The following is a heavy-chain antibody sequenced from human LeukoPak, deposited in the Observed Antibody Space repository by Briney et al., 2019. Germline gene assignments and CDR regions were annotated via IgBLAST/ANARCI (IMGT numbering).Heavy chain of an antibody. CDR3: AKDFRKGAS. CDR2: IGGPGDNT. Sequence: GGSLRLSGAASGFTFSSSAMSWVRQAPGKGLEWVSGIGGPGDNTYYADSVKGRFTIARDNSKNTLYLKMNSLRGEDTALYYCAKDFRKGASWGQGTLVTVSS. CDR1: GFTFSSSA. D-gene: IGHD3-16*01. V-gene: IGHV3-23*01. J-gene: IGHJ5*02.